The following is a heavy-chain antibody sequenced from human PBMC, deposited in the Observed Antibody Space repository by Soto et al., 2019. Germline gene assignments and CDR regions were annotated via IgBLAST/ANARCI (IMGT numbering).Heavy chain of an antibody. CDR3: ARDVTMVRGVISGAFDI. J-gene: IGHJ3*02. V-gene: IGHV4-4*02. D-gene: IGHD3-10*01. CDR2: IYHSGST. CDR1: GGSISSSNW. Sequence: SETLSLTCAVSGGSISSSNWWSWVRQPPGKGLEWIGEIYHSGSTNYNPSLKSRVTISVDKSKNQFSLKLSSVTAADTAVYYCARDVTMVRGVISGAFDIWGQGTMVTVSS.